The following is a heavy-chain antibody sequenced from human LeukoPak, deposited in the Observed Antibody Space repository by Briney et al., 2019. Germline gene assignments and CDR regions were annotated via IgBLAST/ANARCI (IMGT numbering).Heavy chain of an antibody. CDR3: ARDSQAYDYVWGSYRHHATIFDI. CDR2: ISAYNGNT. V-gene: IGHV1-18*01. Sequence: ASVKVSCKASGYTFTSYGIIWVRQAPGQGLEWMGWISAYNGNTNYAQKLQGSVTMTTDTSTSTAYMELRSLRSDDTAVYYCARDSQAYDYVWGSYRHHATIFDIWGQGTMVTVSS. CDR1: GYTFTSYG. J-gene: IGHJ3*02. D-gene: IGHD3-16*02.